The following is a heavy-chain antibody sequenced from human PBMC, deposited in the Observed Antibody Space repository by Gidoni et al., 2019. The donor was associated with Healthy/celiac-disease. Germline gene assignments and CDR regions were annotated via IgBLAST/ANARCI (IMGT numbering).Heavy chain of an antibody. CDR3: ARGILSDYYNGMDV. Sequence: EVQLVESGGGLVKPGGSLSLPCAASGVPFLSDSMNWVRQAPGKGLEGVSYISSTSTYIYYADSVKGRFTISRDNAKNSLYLQMNSLRAEDTAVFYCARGILSDYYNGMDVWGQGTTVIVSS. CDR1: GVPFLSDS. CDR2: ISSTSTYI. D-gene: IGHD3-16*02. V-gene: IGHV3-21*01. J-gene: IGHJ6*02.